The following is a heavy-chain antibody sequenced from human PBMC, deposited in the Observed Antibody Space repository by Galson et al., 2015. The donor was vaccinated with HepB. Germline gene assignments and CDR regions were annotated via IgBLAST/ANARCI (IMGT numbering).Heavy chain of an antibody. CDR2: ISYDGSNK. Sequence: SLRLSCAASGFTFSSYAMHWVRQAPGKGLEWVAVISYDGSNKYYADSVKGRFTISRDNSKNTLYLQMNSLRAEDTAVYYCARGGGDPTYYYYYGMDVWGQGTTVTVSS. CDR1: GFTFSSYA. V-gene: IGHV3-30-3*01. D-gene: IGHD3-16*01. J-gene: IGHJ6*02. CDR3: ARGGGDPTYYYYYGMDV.